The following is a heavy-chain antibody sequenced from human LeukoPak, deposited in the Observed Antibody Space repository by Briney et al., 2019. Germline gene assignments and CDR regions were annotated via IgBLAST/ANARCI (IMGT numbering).Heavy chain of an antibody. D-gene: IGHD3-22*01. V-gene: IGHV4-34*01. Sequence: SGTLSLTCAVYGGSFSGYYWSWIRQPPGKGLEWIGEINHSGSTNYNPSLKSRVTISVDTSKNQFSLKLSSVTAADTAVYYCERCQTSTYYYDSSGYRGGYYFDYWGQGTLVTVSS. CDR2: INHSGST. J-gene: IGHJ4*02. CDR1: GGSFSGYY. CDR3: ERCQTSTYYYDSSGYRGGYYFDY.